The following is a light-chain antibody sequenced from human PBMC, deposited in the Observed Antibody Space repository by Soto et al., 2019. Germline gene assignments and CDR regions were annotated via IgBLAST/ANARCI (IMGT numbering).Light chain of an antibody. J-gene: IGKJ2*02. CDR1: QSVSRF. Sequence: DIVMTQSPATLSVSPGERTTLSCRASQSVSRFLAWYQQRPGQAPRLLIYDTSTRATGVPARFSGSGSGTEFSLTISSLQSEDFAVYYCQQYDNWPPCTFGQGTKLEVK. CDR3: QQYDNWPPCT. CDR2: DTS. V-gene: IGKV3-15*01.